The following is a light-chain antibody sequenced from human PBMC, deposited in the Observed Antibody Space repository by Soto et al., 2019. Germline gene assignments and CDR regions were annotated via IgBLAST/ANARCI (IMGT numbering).Light chain of an antibody. CDR2: DAS. J-gene: IGKJ1*01. CDR1: QSVSSN. CDR3: QQYSNWPET. Sequence: EIVMTQSPATLSVSPGERATLSCRASQSVSSNLAWYQQKVGQAPRLLIYDASTRATGVPARFSGSGSGIEFTLTISSLQSEDFAVYYCQQYSNWPETFGQGTKVEIK. V-gene: IGKV3-15*01.